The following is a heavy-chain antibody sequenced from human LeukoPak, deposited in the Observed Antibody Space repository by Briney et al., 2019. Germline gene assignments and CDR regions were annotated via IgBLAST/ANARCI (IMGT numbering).Heavy chain of an antibody. J-gene: IGHJ3*02. CDR2: ISGSGGST. CDR1: GLTFSTYG. V-gene: IGHV3-23*01. Sequence: GGSLRLSCAASGLTFSTYGMSWVRQAPGKGLEWVSGISGSGGSTYYADSVKGRFTISRDNSKNTLYLQMSSLRAEDTAVYYCAKTGPGAYSGSFGHAFDIWGHGTMVTVSS. D-gene: IGHD1-26*01. CDR3: AKTGPGAYSGSFGHAFDI.